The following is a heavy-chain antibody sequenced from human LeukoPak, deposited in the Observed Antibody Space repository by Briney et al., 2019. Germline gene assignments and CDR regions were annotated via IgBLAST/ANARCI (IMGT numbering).Heavy chain of an antibody. J-gene: IGHJ4*02. Sequence: QAGGSLRLSCVASGFPFSSYWMTWVRQAPGKGLEWVANIKLDGSEKNYVDSVKGRFTISRDNSKNTLYLQMNSLRAEDTAVYYCASPRDDYWGQGTLVTVSP. CDR2: IKLDGSEK. CDR1: GFPFSSYW. V-gene: IGHV3-7*03. CDR3: ASPRDDY.